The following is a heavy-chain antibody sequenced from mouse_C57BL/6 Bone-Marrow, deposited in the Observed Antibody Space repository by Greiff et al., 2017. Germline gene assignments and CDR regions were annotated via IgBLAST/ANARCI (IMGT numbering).Heavy chain of an antibody. J-gene: IGHJ1*03. CDR2: IDPGSGRT. CDR1: GYNFISYW. CDR3: SKGLSDYCWYFGG. Sequence: VKLEQPGAEFVKPGASVKMSCKASGYNFISYWITWVKQRPGKGLEWIGDIDPGSGRTYYAEKFKSKVTLTVDTSSITAYLQLSSLTSEDSAVYYCSKGLSDYCWYFGGRGTRTTV. D-gene: IGHD2-4*01. V-gene: IGHV1-55*01.